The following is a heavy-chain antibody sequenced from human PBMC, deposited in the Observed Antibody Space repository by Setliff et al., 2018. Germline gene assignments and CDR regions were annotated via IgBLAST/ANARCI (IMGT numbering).Heavy chain of an antibody. V-gene: IGHV1-69*05. CDR2: INPIFGTA. Sequence: GASVNVSCKASGATFSSYGIHWVRQAPGQGLVWMGGINPIFGTAHYAQKFQGRLTIITDESTNTAFMQLSSLRSDDTAVYYCVREGVDSRSSTDYRYYMDVWGKGTTVTVSS. CDR1: GATFSSYG. D-gene: IGHD3-22*01. J-gene: IGHJ6*03. CDR3: VREGVDSRSSTDYRYYMDV.